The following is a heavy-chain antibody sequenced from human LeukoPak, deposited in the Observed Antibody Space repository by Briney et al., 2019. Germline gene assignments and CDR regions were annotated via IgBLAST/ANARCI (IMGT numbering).Heavy chain of an antibody. CDR3: ARVSYSSTSAEDY. D-gene: IGHD6-13*01. CDR2: INTDGSTT. Sequence: GGSLRLSCAASGFSFSSYWMHWVRQASGKGLVWVSRINTDGSTTSYADSVKGRFTISRDNAENTLYLQMNSLRAEDTALYYCARVSYSSTSAEDYWGQGTLVTVSS. V-gene: IGHV3-74*01. CDR1: GFSFSSYW. J-gene: IGHJ4*02.